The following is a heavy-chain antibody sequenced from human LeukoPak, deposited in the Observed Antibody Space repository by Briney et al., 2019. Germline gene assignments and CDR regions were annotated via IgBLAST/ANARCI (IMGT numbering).Heavy chain of an antibody. CDR2: INHSRRI. V-gene: IGHV4-4*02. D-gene: IGHD6-19*01. CDR1: GGSISSSNW. CDR3: AGLIRRQWRGRGNNWFDP. Sequence: SETLSLTCAVSGGSISSSNWWSWVRQPPGKGLEWIGEINHSRRINYNPSLKSRVTMSIDPSQQECSLNLSSVTAADTALYYCAGLIRRQWRGRGNNWFDPWGQGTLVTVTS. J-gene: IGHJ5*02.